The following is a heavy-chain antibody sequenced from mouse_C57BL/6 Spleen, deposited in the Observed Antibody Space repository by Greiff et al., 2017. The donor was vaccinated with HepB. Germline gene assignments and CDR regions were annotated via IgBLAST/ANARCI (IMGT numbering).Heavy chain of an antibody. CDR3: ARGDTRIGKGVYFDY. V-gene: IGHV1-81*01. CDR1: GYTFTSYG. CDR2: IYPRSGNT. J-gene: IGHJ2*01. Sequence: VQLQQSGAELARPGASVKLSCKASGYTFTSYGISWVKQRTGQGLEWIGEIYPRSGNTYYNEKFKGKATLTADKSSSTAYMELRSLTSEDSAVYFCARGDTRIGKGVYFDYWGQGTTLTVSS. D-gene: IGHD3-3*01.